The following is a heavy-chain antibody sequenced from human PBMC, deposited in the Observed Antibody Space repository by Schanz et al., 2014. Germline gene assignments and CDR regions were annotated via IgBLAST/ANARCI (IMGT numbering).Heavy chain of an antibody. Sequence: EADLVESGGGLVKPGGSLRLSCAASGFTFSSYSMNWVRQAPGKGLEWVSSISSSSSYIYYADSVKGRFTISRDNAKNSLYLQMNSLRAEDTAVYYCARKEGWCIAAAGHKHNYYGMGVWGQGTTVTVSS. J-gene: IGHJ6*02. CDR3: ARKEGWCIAAAGHKHNYYGMGV. CDR1: GFTFSSYS. V-gene: IGHV3-21*01. D-gene: IGHD6-13*01. CDR2: ISSSSSYI.